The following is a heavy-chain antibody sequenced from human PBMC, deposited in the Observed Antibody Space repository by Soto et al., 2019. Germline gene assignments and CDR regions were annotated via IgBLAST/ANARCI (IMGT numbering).Heavy chain of an antibody. CDR2: ISTYNGDT. J-gene: IGHJ4*02. D-gene: IGHD3-22*01. CDR3: AKDYYDSSGYYPPALLFDY. V-gene: IGHV1-18*01. Sequence: GASVKVSCKASGYTFTRSGISWVRQAPGQGLEWMGWISTYNGDTNYSQKFQGRVTITRDTSASTAYMELSSLRSEDTAVYYCAKDYYDSSGYYPPALLFDYWGQGTLVTVSS. CDR1: GYTFTRSG.